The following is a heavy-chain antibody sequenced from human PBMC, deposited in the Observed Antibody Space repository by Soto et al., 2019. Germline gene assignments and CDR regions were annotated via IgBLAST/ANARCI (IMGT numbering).Heavy chain of an antibody. D-gene: IGHD1-26*01. CDR1: GGTFSSYA. CDR2: IIPIFGTA. CDR3: ARRNSGSCSRTYYYYYYGMDV. J-gene: IGHJ6*02. Sequence: QVQLVQSGAEVKKPGSSVKVSCKASGGTFSSYAISWVRQAPGQGLEWMGGIIPIFGTANYAQKFQGRVTITADKSTSTAYMELSSLRSEDTAVYYCARRNSGSCSRTYYYYYYGMDVWGQGTTVTVSS. V-gene: IGHV1-69*06.